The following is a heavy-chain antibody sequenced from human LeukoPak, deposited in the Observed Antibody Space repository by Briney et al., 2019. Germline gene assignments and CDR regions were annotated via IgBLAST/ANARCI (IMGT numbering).Heavy chain of an antibody. D-gene: IGHD3-22*01. Sequence: GASVKVSCKASGYTFTSYGITWVRQAPGQGLEWMGWISTYNGNTNNAQKLQGRVTMTTDTSTSTAYMELRSLRSDDTAVYYCARVYNYYDTSDYYLGNYFDYWGRGTLVTVSS. CDR1: GYTFTSYG. J-gene: IGHJ4*02. CDR3: ARVYNYYDTSDYYLGNYFDY. CDR2: ISTYNGNT. V-gene: IGHV1-18*01.